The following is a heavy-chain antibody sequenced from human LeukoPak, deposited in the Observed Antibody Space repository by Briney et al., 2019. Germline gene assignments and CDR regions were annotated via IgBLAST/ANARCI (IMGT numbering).Heavy chain of an antibody. CDR3: ASVMRDAFEI. J-gene: IGHJ3*02. CDR2: FDPEDGET. V-gene: IGHV1-24*01. D-gene: IGHD3-16*01. Sequence: GASVKGPCKVSGYTLSELSMQWVGQAPGKGLEWMGGFDPEDGETIYAQKFQGRVTMIEDTSTDTAYMELSSLRSEDTAVYYCASVMRDAFEIWGQGTMVTVSS. CDR1: GYTLSELS.